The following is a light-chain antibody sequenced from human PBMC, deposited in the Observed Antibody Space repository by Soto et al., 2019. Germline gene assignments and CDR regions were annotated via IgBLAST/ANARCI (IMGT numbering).Light chain of an antibody. CDR3: QQYGNSPRYT. V-gene: IGKV3-20*01. J-gene: IGKJ2*01. CDR1: QTVSTTY. CDR2: GTS. Sequence: IVLTQSPGTLSLSPGQRATLSCRASQTVSTTYLAWYQQKPGQAPRLLIYGTSTRATGVPDRFSGSGSVTDFTLTISSREPEDFAVYYCQQYGNSPRYTFGQGTKLEIK.